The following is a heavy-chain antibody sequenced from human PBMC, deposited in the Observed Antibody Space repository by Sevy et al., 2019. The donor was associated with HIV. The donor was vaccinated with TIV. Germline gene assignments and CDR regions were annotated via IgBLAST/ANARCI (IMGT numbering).Heavy chain of an antibody. CDR1: GFTFDDHG. V-gene: IGHV3-9*01. J-gene: IGHJ6*02. CDR3: VRDAGTGGSYMGYYFGMDV. CDR2: VSWNGRSL. Sequence: GGSLRLSCVTSGFTFDDHGMHWVREIPGKGLEWVSGVSWNGRSLGYADTVKGRFIISRDNAKKSVSLQMNSLRTEDTALYYCVRDAGTGGSYMGYYFGMDVWGQGFTVTVSS. D-gene: IGHD3-10*01.